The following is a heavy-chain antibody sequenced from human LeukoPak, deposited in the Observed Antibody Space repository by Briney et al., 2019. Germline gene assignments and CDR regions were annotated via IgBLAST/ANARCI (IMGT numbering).Heavy chain of an antibody. D-gene: IGHD1-7*01. CDR3: ASHPSGTAEPCDY. Sequence: KDGESLKISCKGSGYSFTSYWIGWVRQMPGKGLEWMGIIYPGDSDTRYSPSFQGQVTISADKSISTGYLQWSSLGATDADLCYCASHPSGTAEPCDYWGQGTMVTVSS. CDR1: GYSFTSYW. V-gene: IGHV5-51*01. J-gene: IGHJ4*02. CDR2: IYPGDSDT.